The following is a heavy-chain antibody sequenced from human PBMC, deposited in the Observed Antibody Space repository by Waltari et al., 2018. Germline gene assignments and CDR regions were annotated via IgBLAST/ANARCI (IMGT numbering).Heavy chain of an antibody. V-gene: IGHV3-74*03. CDR2: KTTDGSSR. Sequence: QLVQSGGGLVQPGGSLRLACEGSGFTFNRYWLYWVRQVPGKGLMGCSRKTTDGSSRPYADSVKCRFTISRDNARDTVYLQMDSLTVEDTAVYYCARDCPRHQNSPCLDVWGQGTTVTVSS. J-gene: IGHJ6*02. CDR1: GFTFNRYW. CDR3: ARDCPRHQNSPCLDV. D-gene: IGHD4-4*01.